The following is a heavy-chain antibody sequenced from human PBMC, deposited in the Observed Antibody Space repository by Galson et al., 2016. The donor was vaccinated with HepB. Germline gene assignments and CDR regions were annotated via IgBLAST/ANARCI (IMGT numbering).Heavy chain of an antibody. CDR2: SASGDIT. J-gene: IGHJ3*02. D-gene: IGHD3-16*01. CDR1: GLTFRSYA. CDR3: ASHLGGSSLDPFDI. Sequence: SLRLSCAASGLTFRSYAFSWLRQAPGKGLEWVSVSASGDITYYAHSVKGRFTISRDKSKNTLFLNMISLRAEDTASYYCASHLGGSSLDPFDIWAEGQWSPSPQ. V-gene: IGHV3-23*01.